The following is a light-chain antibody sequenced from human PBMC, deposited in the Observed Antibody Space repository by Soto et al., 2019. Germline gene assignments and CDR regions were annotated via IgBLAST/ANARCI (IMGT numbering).Light chain of an antibody. V-gene: IGKV3-15*01. CDR1: QSVSSN. J-gene: IGKJ1*01. CDR3: QHYKNWLTWT. CDR2: GAS. Sequence: EIVMTQSPATLSVSPGERATLSCRASQSVSSNLAWYQQKPGQAPRLLIYGASTRATGIPARFTGSGSGTEFSLTISSLQSEDFAVYYCQHYKNWLTWTFGQGTKVDIK.